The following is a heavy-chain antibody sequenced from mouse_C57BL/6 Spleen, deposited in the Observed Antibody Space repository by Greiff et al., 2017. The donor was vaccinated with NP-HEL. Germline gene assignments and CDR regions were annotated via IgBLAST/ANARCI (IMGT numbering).Heavy chain of an antibody. Sequence: QVQLQQPGAELVKPGASVKLSCKASGYTFTSYWMQWVKQRPGQGLEWIGEIDPSDSYTNYNQKFKGKATLTVDTSSSTAYMQLSSLTSEDSAVYYCARRDDGWFAYWGQGTLVTVSA. J-gene: IGHJ3*01. CDR2: IDPSDSYT. CDR1: GYTFTSYW. CDR3: ARRDDGWFAY. V-gene: IGHV1-50*01. D-gene: IGHD2-14*01.